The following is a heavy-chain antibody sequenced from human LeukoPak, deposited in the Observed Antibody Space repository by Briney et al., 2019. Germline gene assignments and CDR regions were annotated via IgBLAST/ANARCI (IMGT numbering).Heavy chain of an antibody. CDR2: IYTSGST. D-gene: IGHD3-3*01. Sequence: LSETLSLTCTVSGGSMSRYYWSWIRQPAGKGLEWIGRIYTSGSTNYNPSLKSRVTMSVDTSRNQFSLSLRSVTAADTVVYYCARVRYEGFDPWGQGTLVTVSS. CDR3: ARVRYEGFDP. J-gene: IGHJ5*02. CDR1: GGSMSRYY. V-gene: IGHV4-4*07.